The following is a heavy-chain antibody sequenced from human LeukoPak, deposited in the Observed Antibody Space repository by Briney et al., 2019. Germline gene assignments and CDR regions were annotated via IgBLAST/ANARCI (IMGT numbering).Heavy chain of an antibody. V-gene: IGHV1-8*01. CDR2: MNPNSGNT. Sequence: EASVKVSCKASGYTFTGYDINWVRQATGQGLEWMGWMNPNSGNTGYAQKFQGRVTMTRNTSISTAYMELSSLRSEDTAVYYCARSAKYYYYYYMDVWGKGTTVTVSS. J-gene: IGHJ6*03. CDR3: ARSAKYYYYYYMDV. CDR1: GYTFTGYD.